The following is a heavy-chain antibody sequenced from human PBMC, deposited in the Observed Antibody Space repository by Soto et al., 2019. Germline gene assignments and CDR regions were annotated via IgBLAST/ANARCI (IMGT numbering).Heavy chain of an antibody. CDR2: ISSSSSTI. D-gene: IGHD3-3*01. CDR3: ARDQDTITIFGVSYYYYGMDV. V-gene: IGHV3-48*02. CDR1: GFTFSSYS. J-gene: IGHJ6*02. Sequence: GGSLRLSCAASGFTFSSYSMNWVRQAPGKGLEWVPYISSSSSTIYYADSVKGRFTISRDNAKNSLYLQMNSLRDEDTAVYYCARDQDTITIFGVSYYYYGMDVWGQGTTVTVSS.